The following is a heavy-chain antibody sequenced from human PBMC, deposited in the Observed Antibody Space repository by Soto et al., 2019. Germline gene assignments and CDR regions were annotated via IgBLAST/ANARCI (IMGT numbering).Heavy chain of an antibody. CDR2: IATGGDRI. CDR3: AGEHGLMFASYDAFNV. D-gene: IGHD2-21*01. J-gene: IGHJ3*01. CDR1: GFALDTYD. Sequence: EEQLVESGGDLVQPGGSLRLSCTSSGFALDTYDMNWVRLAPGKDLEWISPIATGGDRIYYADSVKGRFTISRDNARNSLYLQINSLRDDDTALYSCAGEHGLMFASYDAFNVCGQGTLVTVSS. V-gene: IGHV3-48*03.